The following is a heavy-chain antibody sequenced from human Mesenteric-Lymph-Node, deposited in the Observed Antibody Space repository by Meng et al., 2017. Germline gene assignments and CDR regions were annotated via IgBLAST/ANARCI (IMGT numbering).Heavy chain of an antibody. V-gene: IGHV3-23*01. CDR1: GFTFSHFA. CDR2: ITGGGEYT. Sequence: EVQLLGSWGGLVKSGGSLRLSCAASGFTFSHFAMGWVRLAPGKGLEWVALITGGGEYTHHAESVRGRFTISRDNVKNTLDLQMDSLRAEDTALYYCAKADWIVVSWFDPWGQGILVTASS. CDR3: AKADWIVVSWFDP. D-gene: IGHD2-15*01. J-gene: IGHJ5*02.